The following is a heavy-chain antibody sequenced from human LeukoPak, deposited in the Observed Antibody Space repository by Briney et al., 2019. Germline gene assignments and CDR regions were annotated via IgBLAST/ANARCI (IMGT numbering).Heavy chain of an antibody. J-gene: IGHJ5*02. CDR3: ARSSRNGAVTRGNWFDP. V-gene: IGHV1-2*02. D-gene: IGHD2-8*01. Sequence: ASVKVSCKASGYTFTGYYMHWVRQAPGQGLEWMGWINPNSGGTNYAQKFQGRVTMTRDTSISTAYMELSRLRSDDTAVYYCARSSRNGAVTRGNWFDPWGQGTLVTVSS. CDR1: GYTFTGYY. CDR2: INPNSGGT.